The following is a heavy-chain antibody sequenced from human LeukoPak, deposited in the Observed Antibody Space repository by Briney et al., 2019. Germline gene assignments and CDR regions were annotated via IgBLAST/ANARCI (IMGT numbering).Heavy chain of an antibody. CDR1: GFTFSTYN. V-gene: IGHV3-48*01. Sequence: GGSLRLSCAASGFTFSTYNMNWVRQAPGKGLEWVSHITSSSTNIYYADSVKGRFTISRDYSKNTLYLQMNSLRTEDTAVYYCARQDCSGGSCYLDYWGQGTLVTVSS. CDR3: ARQDCSGGSCYLDY. J-gene: IGHJ4*02. D-gene: IGHD2-15*01. CDR2: ITSSSTNI.